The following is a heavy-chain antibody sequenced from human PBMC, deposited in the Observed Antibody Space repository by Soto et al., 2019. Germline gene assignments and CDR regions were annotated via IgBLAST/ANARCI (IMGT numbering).Heavy chain of an antibody. CDR1: GFSFSSYG. CDR3: AKADRDCSGGSCSLGYFDY. D-gene: IGHD2-15*01. CDR2: ISGSGGGT. Sequence: EVQLLESGGGLQQPGGSLSLSCAASGFSFSSYGMSWVRRAPGKGLEWVSAISGSGGGTYYADSVKGRFTISRDNSKHTLYLQMNSLRAEDTAVYFCAKADRDCSGGSCSLGYFDYWGQGTLVTVSS. J-gene: IGHJ4*02. V-gene: IGHV3-23*01.